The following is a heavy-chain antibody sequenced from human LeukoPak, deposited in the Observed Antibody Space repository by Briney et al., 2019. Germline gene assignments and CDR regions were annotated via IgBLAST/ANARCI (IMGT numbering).Heavy chain of an antibody. CDR2: ISASAGST. Sequence: PRGSLRLSFAASGFTFSSYAMRWVRQPRGNGLGLVLAISASAGSTYSPATVKGRFTISRDNSKNTLYLQMNSLRAEDTAVYYCAKAPPVPERVASCYYYYMDVWGKGTTVTVSS. CDR3: AKAPPVPERVASCYYYYMDV. D-gene: IGHD1-14*01. CDR1: GFTFSSYA. V-gene: IGHV3-23*01. J-gene: IGHJ6*03.